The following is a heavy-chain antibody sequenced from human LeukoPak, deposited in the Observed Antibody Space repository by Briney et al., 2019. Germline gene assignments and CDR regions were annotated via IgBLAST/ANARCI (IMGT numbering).Heavy chain of an antibody. Sequence: GGSLRISCAASGFTFDDYGMSWVRQAPGKGLEWVSGINWNGGSTGYADSVKGRFTISRDNAKNSLYLQMNSLRAEDTAVYYCARDASSSWSSYYYYYMDVWGKGTTVTVSS. CDR3: ARDASSSWSSYYYYYMDV. CDR2: INWNGGST. J-gene: IGHJ6*03. D-gene: IGHD6-13*01. CDR1: GFTFDDYG. V-gene: IGHV3-20*04.